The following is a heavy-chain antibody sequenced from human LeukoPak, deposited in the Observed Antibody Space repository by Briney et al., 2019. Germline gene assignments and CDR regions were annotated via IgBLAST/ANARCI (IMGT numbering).Heavy chain of an antibody. J-gene: IGHJ4*02. CDR3: ARAPKCGGDCYSLDY. Sequence: GASVKVSCKASGYTFTGYYMNWVRQAPGQGLEWMGIINPSGGSTNYAQKFQGRVTMTRDTSTSTVYMELSSLRSEDTAVYYCARAPKCGGDCYSLDYWGQGTLVTVSS. CDR2: INPSGGST. V-gene: IGHV1-46*01. CDR1: GYTFTGYY. D-gene: IGHD2-21*02.